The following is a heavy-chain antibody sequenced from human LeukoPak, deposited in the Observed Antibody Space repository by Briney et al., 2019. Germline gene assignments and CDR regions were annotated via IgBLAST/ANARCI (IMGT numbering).Heavy chain of an antibody. D-gene: IGHD1-26*01. CDR2: VYYSGTT. J-gene: IGHJ4*02. V-gene: IGHV4-59*01. CDR3: ARGRDSGSYWGGFDY. CDR1: GGSINTYY. Sequence: SETLSLTCTVSGGSINTYYWSWIRQPPGRGLEWIGYVYYSGTTNYDPSLKSRVTISVDTSKNQFSLKLSSVTAADTAVYYCARGRDSGSYWGGFDYWGQGTLVTVSS.